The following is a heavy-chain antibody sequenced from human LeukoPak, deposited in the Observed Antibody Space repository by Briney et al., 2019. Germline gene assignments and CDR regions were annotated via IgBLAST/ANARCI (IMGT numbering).Heavy chain of an antibody. CDR2: IRGSGGTT. J-gene: IGHJ4*02. V-gene: IGHV3-48*02. CDR3: VRDPDALDY. Sequence: GGSLRLSCAASGFTFSRYSMNWVRQAPGKGLERVSYIRGSGGTTYYADSVKGRFTISRDNAKNSLYLQLNSLRDEDTAVYYCVRDPDALDYWGQGTLVTVSS. CDR1: GFTFSRYS.